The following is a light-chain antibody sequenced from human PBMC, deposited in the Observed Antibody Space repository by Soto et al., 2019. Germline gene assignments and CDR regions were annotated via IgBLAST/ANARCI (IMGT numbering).Light chain of an antibody. CDR2: EVS. Sequence: QSVLTQPPSASGSPGQSVTISCTGTSSDVGGYNYVSWYQQHPGKAPKLMIYEVSKRPSRVPDLFSGSKYGNTASMTVSGLQAEDEADYYCSSYAGSNIVVFGGGTTLTVL. J-gene: IGLJ2*01. V-gene: IGLV2-8*01. CDR3: SSYAGSNIVV. CDR1: SSDVGGYNY.